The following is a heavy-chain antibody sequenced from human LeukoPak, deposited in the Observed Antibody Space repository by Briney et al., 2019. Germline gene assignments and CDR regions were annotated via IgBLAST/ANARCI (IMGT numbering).Heavy chain of an antibody. CDR1: GGSISSSSYY. CDR2: IYYSGST. Sequence: SETLSLTCTVSGGSISSSSYYWGWIRQPPGKGLEWIGSIYYSGSTYYNPSLKSRVTISVDTSKNQFSLKLSSVTAADTAVYYCARGPPHDGSYYVYYYYGMDVWGQGTTVTVSS. J-gene: IGHJ6*01. V-gene: IGHV4-39*07. D-gene: IGHD1-26*01. CDR3: ARGPPHDGSYYVYYYYGMDV.